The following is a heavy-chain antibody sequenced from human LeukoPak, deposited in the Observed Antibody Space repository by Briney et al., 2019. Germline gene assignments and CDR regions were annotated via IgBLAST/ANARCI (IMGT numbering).Heavy chain of an antibody. CDR3: ARQCSSTSCYYYYGMDV. V-gene: IGHV4-39*01. CDR1: GGSISSSSYY. Sequence: SETLSLTCTVSGGSISSSSYYWGWIRQPPGKGLEWIGSIYYSGSTYYNPSLKSRVTISVDTSKNQFSLKLSSVTAADTAVYYCARQCSSTSCYYYYGMDVWAKGPRSPSP. J-gene: IGHJ6*02. D-gene: IGHD2-2*01. CDR2: IYYSGST.